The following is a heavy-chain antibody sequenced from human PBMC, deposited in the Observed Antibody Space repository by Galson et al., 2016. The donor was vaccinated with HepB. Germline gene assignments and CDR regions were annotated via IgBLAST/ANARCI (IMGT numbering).Heavy chain of an antibody. CDR2: FSGYESSA. CDR3: AKDLHSEIARSSSDFWRGLARRQSAGDSDMDV. Sequence: SLRLSCAASGFSVYVMSWVRQAPGKGLEWVATFSGYESSAFYADSVRGRFTIARDSSKKTLFLQMNSLRVDDTARYFCAKDLHSEIARSSSDFWRGLARRQSAGDSDMDVWGQGTTAIVSS. J-gene: IGHJ6*02. V-gene: IGHV3-23*01. CDR1: GFSVYV. D-gene: IGHD3-3*01.